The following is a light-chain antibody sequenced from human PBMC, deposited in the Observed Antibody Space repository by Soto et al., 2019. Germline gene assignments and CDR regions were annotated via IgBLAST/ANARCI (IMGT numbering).Light chain of an antibody. Sequence: EIVLTQSPDTLSLSPGERATLSCRASQSVGSSLDWYQQKPGQAPRLLIYDASNRATGIPARFSGSGSGTDFTLTISSLGPEDFAVYYCQQRSNWPPEVTFGPGTKVDIK. J-gene: IGKJ3*01. CDR1: QSVGSS. CDR2: DAS. V-gene: IGKV3-11*01. CDR3: QQRSNWPPEVT.